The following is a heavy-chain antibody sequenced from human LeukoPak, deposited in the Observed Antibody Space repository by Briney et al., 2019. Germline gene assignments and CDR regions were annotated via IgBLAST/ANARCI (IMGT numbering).Heavy chain of an antibody. CDR3: ARMKGYDFWSGYYYDY. CDR2: INPNSGGT. V-gene: IGHV1-2*02. D-gene: IGHD3-3*01. Sequence: GASVKVSCKASGYTFTGYYMHWVRQAPGQGLEWMGWINPNSGGTNYAQKFQGRVTMTRDTSISTAYMELSRLRSDDTAVYYCARMKGYDFWSGYYYDYWGQGTLVTVSS. CDR1: GYTFTGYY. J-gene: IGHJ4*02.